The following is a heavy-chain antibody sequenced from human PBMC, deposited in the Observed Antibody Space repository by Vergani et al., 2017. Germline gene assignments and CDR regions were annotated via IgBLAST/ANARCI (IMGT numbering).Heavy chain of an antibody. Sequence: EVQLVESGGGLVQPGGSLKLSCAASGFTFSGSAMHWVRQASGKGLEWVGRIRSKANSYATAYAASVKGRFTISRDDSKNTAYLQMNSLKTEDTAVYYWTRQARIAARPGYYYYMDVWGKGTTVTVSS. V-gene: IGHV3-73*02. CDR3: TRQARIAARPGYYYYMDV. CDR2: IRSKANSYAT. J-gene: IGHJ6*03. CDR1: GFTFSGSA. D-gene: IGHD6-6*01.